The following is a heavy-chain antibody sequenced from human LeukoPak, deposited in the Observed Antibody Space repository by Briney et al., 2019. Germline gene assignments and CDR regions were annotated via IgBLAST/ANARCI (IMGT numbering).Heavy chain of an antibody. CDR3: AKLLSASCYAGADF. Sequence: GGSLRLSCAASGFTFSTYAMSWVRQAPGKGLEWVSSFCGSDNSTYYADSVKGRFTFSRHNSKNTLSLQMNSLRAEDTAVYYCAKLLSASCYAGADFWGQGTLVTVSS. CDR1: GFTFSTYA. D-gene: IGHD2-2*01. V-gene: IGHV3-23*01. CDR2: FCGSDNST. J-gene: IGHJ4*02.